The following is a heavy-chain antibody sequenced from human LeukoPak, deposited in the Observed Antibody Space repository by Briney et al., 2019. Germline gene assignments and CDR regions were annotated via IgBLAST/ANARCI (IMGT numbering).Heavy chain of an antibody. D-gene: IGHD3-22*01. J-gene: IGHJ5*02. Sequence: GGSLRLSCAASGFTVSSNYMSWVRQAPGKGLEWVSVIYSGGSTYYSDSVKGRFTISRDNSKNTLYLQMTSLRDEDTAVYYCARDLGTRDYYDSSGSAWGQGTLVTVSS. CDR3: ARDLGTRDYYDSSGSA. V-gene: IGHV3-53*01. CDR2: IYSGGST. CDR1: GFTVSSNY.